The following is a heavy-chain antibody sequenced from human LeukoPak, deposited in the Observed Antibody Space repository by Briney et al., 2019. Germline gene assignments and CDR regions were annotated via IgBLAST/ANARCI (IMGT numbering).Heavy chain of an antibody. J-gene: IGHJ4*02. CDR3: ARGIAVAGTDS. CDR1: GFTFSSFW. CDR2: INSDGYSI. Sequence: GGSLRLSCAASGFTFSSFWMHRVRQAPGKGLVWVSRINSDGYSISYADPVKGRFTISRDNAKNTLYLQMNSLRAEDTAVYYCARGIAVAGTDSWGQGTLVTVSS. V-gene: IGHV3-74*01. D-gene: IGHD6-19*01.